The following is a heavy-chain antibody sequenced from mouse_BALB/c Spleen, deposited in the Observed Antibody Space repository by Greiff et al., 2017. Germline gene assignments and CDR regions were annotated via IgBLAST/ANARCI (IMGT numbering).Heavy chain of an antibody. CDR3: ARSWTVGGFDY. CDR1: GFTFSSFG. CDR2: ISSGSSTI. D-gene: IGHD1-1*01. V-gene: IGHV5-17*02. J-gene: IGHJ2*01. Sequence: EVMLVESGGGLVQPGGSRKLSCAASGFTFSSFGMHWVRQAPEKGLEWVAYISSGSSTIYYADTVKGRFTISRDNPKNTLFLQMTSLRSEDTAMYYCARSWTVGGFDYWGQGTTLTVSS.